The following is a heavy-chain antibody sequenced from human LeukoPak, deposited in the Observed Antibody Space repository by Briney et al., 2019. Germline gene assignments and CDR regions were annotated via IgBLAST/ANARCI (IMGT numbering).Heavy chain of an antibody. V-gene: IGHV3-30*01. CDR2: ISYDGSNK. J-gene: IGHJ4*02. D-gene: IGHD5-18*01. Sequence: GGSLRLSCAASGFTFSSYAMHWVRQAPGKGLEWVAVISYDGSNKYYADSVKGRFTISGDNSKNTLYLQMNSLRAEDTAVYYCASRNNMDTAINYWGQGTLVTVSS. CDR1: GFTFSSYA. CDR3: ASRNNMDTAINY.